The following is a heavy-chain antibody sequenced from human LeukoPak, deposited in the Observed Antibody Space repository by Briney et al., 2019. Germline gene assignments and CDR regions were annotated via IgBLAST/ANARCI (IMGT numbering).Heavy chain of an antibody. CDR1: GDSMTNYY. CDR3: ARDGKYGLSDY. Sequence: PSETLSLTCTVSGDSMTNYYWNWIRQPPGKGLEWIGFIYNSGGTSYNPSLKSRVTISVDTSKNQFSLKLSSVTAADTAVYYCARDGKYGLSDYWGQGTLVTVSS. J-gene: IGHJ4*02. D-gene: IGHD1-14*01. V-gene: IGHV4-59*01. CDR2: IYNSGGT.